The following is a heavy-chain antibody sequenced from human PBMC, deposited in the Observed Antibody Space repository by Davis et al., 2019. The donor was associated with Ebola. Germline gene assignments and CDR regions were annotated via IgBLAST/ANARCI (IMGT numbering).Heavy chain of an antibody. V-gene: IGHV3-7*01. CDR3: VRTTYGAPEY. CDR2: IKPDGSDK. D-gene: IGHD4-17*01. J-gene: IGHJ4*02. Sequence: PGGSLRLSCAAFGFTLSSYNMNWVRQVPGKGLEWVATIKPDGSDKYFVDSVKGRFTISRDNAKSTLYLQMNSLTAEDTAVYYCVRTTYGAPEYWGQGTLVTVSS. CDR1: GFTLSSYN.